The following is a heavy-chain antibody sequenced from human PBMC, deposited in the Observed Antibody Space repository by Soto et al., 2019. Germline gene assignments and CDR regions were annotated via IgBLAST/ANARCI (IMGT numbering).Heavy chain of an antibody. Sequence: ASVKVSCKASGYTFTSYGISWVRQAPGQGLEWMGWSSAYNGNTNYAQKLQGRVTMTTDTSTSTAYMELRSLRSDDTAVYSCARDPSPDIVLAHWGQGTLVTVSS. CDR2: SSAYNGNT. CDR1: GYTFTSYG. J-gene: IGHJ4*02. V-gene: IGHV1-18*01. D-gene: IGHD2-8*02. CDR3: ARDPSPDIVLAH.